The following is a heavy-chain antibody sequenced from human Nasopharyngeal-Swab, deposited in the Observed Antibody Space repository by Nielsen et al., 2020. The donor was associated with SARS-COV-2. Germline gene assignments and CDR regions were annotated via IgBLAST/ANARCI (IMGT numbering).Heavy chain of an antibody. D-gene: IGHD2-2*01. CDR3: AKWDCYCSSTSCYNWFDP. V-gene: IGHV3-9*01. Sequence: PGKGLEWVSGISWNSGSIGYADSVKGRFTISRDSAKNSLYLQMNSLRAEDTALYYCAKWDCYCSSTSCYNWFDPWGQGTLVTVSS. CDR2: ISWNSGSI. J-gene: IGHJ5*02.